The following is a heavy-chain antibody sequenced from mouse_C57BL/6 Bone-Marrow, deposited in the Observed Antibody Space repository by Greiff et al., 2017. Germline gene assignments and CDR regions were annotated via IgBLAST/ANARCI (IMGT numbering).Heavy chain of an antibody. CDR2: ISSGGSYT. D-gene: IGHD2-4*01. Sequence: EVKLMESGGDLVKPGGSLKLSCAASGFTFSSYGMSWVRQTPDKRLEWVATISSGGSYTYYPDSVKGRFTISRDNAKNTLYLQMSSLKSEDTAMYYGERHGLTMITTWYFDVWGTGTTVTVSS. CDR1: GFTFSSYG. CDR3: ERHGLTMITTWYFDV. J-gene: IGHJ1*03. V-gene: IGHV5-6*01.